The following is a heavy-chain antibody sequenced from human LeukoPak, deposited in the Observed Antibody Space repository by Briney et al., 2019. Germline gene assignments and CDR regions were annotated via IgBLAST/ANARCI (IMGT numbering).Heavy chain of an antibody. J-gene: IGHJ5*02. CDR1: GYTFTIYA. CDR3: ARSNMVRGVISFDP. V-gene: IGHV1-3*01. Sequence: ASVKVSFKASGYTFTIYAMHWVRQAPGQRLEGMGWINAGNGNTKYSQKFQGRVTITRDTSASTAYMELSSLRSEDTAVYYCARSNMVRGVISFDPWGQGTLVTVSS. CDR2: INAGNGNT. D-gene: IGHD3-10*01.